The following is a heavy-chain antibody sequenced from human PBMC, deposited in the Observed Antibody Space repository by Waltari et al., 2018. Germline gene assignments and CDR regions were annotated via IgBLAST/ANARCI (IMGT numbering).Heavy chain of an antibody. Sequence: EVQLVESGGGLIQPGGSLRLSCAASGFPVSSHYMSWVRQAQGKGLDGVSVIYSGGSTYYADSVKGRFTISRDNSKNTLYLQMNSLRAEDTAVYYWIAVAGTRDYYYGMDVWGQGTTVTVSS. CDR2: IYSGGST. CDR3: IAVAGTRDYYYGMDV. V-gene: IGHV3-53*01. D-gene: IGHD6-19*01. J-gene: IGHJ6*02. CDR1: GFPVSSHY.